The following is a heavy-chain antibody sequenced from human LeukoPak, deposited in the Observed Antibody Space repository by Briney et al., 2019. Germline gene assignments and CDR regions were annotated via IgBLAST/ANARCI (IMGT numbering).Heavy chain of an antibody. CDR1: GFTFSKNG. CDR3: AKDSQWGLDY. J-gene: IGHJ4*02. Sequence: GGSLRLSCGASGFTFSKNGMHWVRQAPGKGLEWVAYIRQDETDKYYADSVKGRFTISRDIRKNMLYLQMNSLRVEDTAVYYCAKDSQWGLDYWGQGTPVTVSP. V-gene: IGHV3-30*02. D-gene: IGHD1-26*01. CDR2: IRQDETDK.